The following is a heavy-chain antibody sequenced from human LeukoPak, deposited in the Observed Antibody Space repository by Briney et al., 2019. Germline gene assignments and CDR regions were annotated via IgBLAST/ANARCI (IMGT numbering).Heavy chain of an antibody. D-gene: IGHD2-2*02. CDR3: ARGGQLLYHWFDP. J-gene: IGHJ5*02. Sequence: ASVTVSCKASGYTFTGYYMHWVRQAPGQGLEWMGRINPNSGGTNYAQKFQGRVTMTRDTSISTAYMELSRLRSDDTAVYYCARGGQLLYHWFDPWGQGTLVTVSS. V-gene: IGHV1-2*06. CDR1: GYTFTGYY. CDR2: INPNSGGT.